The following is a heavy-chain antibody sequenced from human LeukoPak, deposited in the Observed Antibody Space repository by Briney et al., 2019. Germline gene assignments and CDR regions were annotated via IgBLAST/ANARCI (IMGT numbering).Heavy chain of an antibody. D-gene: IGHD3-10*01. CDR3: ARDLKGYYGLNWFDP. J-gene: IGHJ5*02. Sequence: SETLSLTCAVYGGSFSGYYWGWIRQPPGKGLEWIGSIYYSGSTYYNPSLKSRVTISVDTSKNQFSLKLSSVTAADTAVYYCARDLKGYYGLNWFDPWGQGTLVTVSS. V-gene: IGHV4-34*01. CDR1: GGSFSGYY. CDR2: IYYSGST.